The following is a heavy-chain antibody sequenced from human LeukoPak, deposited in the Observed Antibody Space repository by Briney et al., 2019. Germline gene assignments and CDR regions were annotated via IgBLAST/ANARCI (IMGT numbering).Heavy chain of an antibody. Sequence: PGGSLRLSCAASGFTFSSYSMNWVRQAPGKGLEXXXXXSSSSSYIYYADSVKGRFTISRDNAKNSLYLQMNSLRAEDTAVYYCARDHYDILTGYYYIDYWGQGTLVTVSS. V-gene: IGHV3-21*01. J-gene: IGHJ4*02. CDR2: XSSSSSYI. D-gene: IGHD3-9*01. CDR3: ARDHYDILTGYYYIDY. CDR1: GFTFSSYS.